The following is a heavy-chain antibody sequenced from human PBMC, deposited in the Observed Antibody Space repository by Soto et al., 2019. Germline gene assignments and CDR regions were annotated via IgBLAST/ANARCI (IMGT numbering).Heavy chain of an antibody. CDR1: GGSFSGYY. CDR3: ASPSPSAVTSRGYDY. Sequence: SETLSLTCAVYGGSFSGYYWSWIRQPPGKGLEWIGEINHSGSTNYNPSLKSRVTISVDTSKNQFSLKLSSVTAADTAVYYCASPSPSAVTSRGYDYWGQGTLVTVSS. V-gene: IGHV4-34*01. D-gene: IGHD4-17*01. CDR2: INHSGST. J-gene: IGHJ4*02.